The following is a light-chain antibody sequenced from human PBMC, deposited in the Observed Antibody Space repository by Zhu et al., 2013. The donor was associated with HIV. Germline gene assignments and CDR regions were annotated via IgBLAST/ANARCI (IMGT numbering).Light chain of an antibody. CDR3: QQTYGTSPVS. Sequence: DIQMTQTPSSLSASVGDRVTITCRASQGISNRLAWFQQKPGKAPKSLIYGASSLQSGVPSRFSGGRSGTDFTLTISSLHPDDFATYHCQQTYGTSPVSFGGGTKVEMK. J-gene: IGKJ4*01. CDR2: GAS. V-gene: IGKV1-16*01. CDR1: QGISNR.